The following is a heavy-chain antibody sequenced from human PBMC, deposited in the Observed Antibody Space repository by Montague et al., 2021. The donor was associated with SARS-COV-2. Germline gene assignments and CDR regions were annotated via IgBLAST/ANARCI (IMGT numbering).Heavy chain of an antibody. CDR1: GGPFSGYY. CDR3: ARGLGRIEDV. D-gene: IGHD1-26*01. J-gene: IGHJ6*02. V-gene: IGHV4-34*01. Sequence: ETLSLTCAVYGGPFSGYYWSWIRQPPGKGLEWIGEINHSGSTNYNPSRKSRVTISVDTSKNQFSLKLSSVTTADTAVYYCARGLGRIEDVWGQGTTVTVSS. CDR2: INHSGST.